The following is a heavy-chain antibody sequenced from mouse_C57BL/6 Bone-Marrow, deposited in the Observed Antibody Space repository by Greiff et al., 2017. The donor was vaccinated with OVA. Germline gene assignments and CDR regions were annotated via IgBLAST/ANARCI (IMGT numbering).Heavy chain of an antibody. CDR2: IYPRSGNT. Sequence: VQLQQSGAELARPGASVKLSCKASGYTFTSYGISWVKQRTGQGLEWIGEIYPRSGNTYYNEKFKGKATLTADKSSSTAYMELRSLTSEDSAVYFCARTGGYGNLYYAMDYWGQGTSGTVSS. CDR3: ARTGGYGNLYYAMDY. J-gene: IGHJ4*01. D-gene: IGHD2-10*02. V-gene: IGHV1-81*01. CDR1: GYTFTSYG.